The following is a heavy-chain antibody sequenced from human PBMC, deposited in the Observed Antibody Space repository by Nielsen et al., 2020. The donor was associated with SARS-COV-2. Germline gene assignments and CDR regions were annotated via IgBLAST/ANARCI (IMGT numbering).Heavy chain of an antibody. J-gene: IGHJ4*02. CDR1: GGSFRIDE. CDR2: MSSSGSA. D-gene: IGHD2-15*01. CDR3: ARGRAPLRY. Sequence: SETLSLPCTVPGGSFRIDECSWFRQAPGKGLEWIGQMSSSGSANSNPSHKSRVTISLDTSKNQLSLGMTSVTAADTAVYYCARGRAPLRYWGQGILVTVSS. V-gene: IGHV4-59*01.